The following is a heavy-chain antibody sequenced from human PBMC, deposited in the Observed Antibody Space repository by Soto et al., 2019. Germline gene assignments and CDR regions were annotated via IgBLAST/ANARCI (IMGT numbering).Heavy chain of an antibody. Sequence: QVQLQESGPGLVKPSGTLSLSCAVSGGSISSSHWWTWVRQPPGKGLEWIGEIYHSGSTNYNPSLKSRVTLSVDTSSNQFSLNLSSVPAADPAVYYCASSGGGEDSWGQGILVTVSS. CDR2: IYHSGST. V-gene: IGHV4-4*02. CDR3: ASSGGGEDS. D-gene: IGHD3-16*01. CDR1: GGSISSSHW. J-gene: IGHJ4*02.